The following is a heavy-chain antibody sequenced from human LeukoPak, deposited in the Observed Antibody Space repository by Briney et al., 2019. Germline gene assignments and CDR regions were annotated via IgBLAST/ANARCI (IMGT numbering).Heavy chain of an antibody. Sequence: ASVKVSCKASGYTFTSYGISWVRQAPGQGLEWMGRISAYNGNTNYAQKLQGRVTMTTDTSTSTAYMELRSLRSDDTAVYYCARVEPEEYSSSPLFDYWGQGTLVTVSS. D-gene: IGHD6-6*01. CDR2: ISAYNGNT. J-gene: IGHJ4*02. CDR1: GYTFTSYG. CDR3: ARVEPEEYSSSPLFDY. V-gene: IGHV1-18*01.